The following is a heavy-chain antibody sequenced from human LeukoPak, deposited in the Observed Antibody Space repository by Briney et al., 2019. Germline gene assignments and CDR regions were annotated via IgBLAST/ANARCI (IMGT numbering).Heavy chain of an antibody. D-gene: IGHD6-13*01. J-gene: IGHJ4*02. CDR2: IIPILGIA. Sequence: SVKVSCTASGGTFSSYAISWVRQAPGQGLEWMGRIIPILGIANYAQKFQGRVTITADKSTSTAYMELSSLRSEDTAVYYCARETPIAAAGTFDYWGQGTLVTVSS. CDR1: GGTFSSYA. V-gene: IGHV1-69*04. CDR3: ARETPIAAAGTFDY.